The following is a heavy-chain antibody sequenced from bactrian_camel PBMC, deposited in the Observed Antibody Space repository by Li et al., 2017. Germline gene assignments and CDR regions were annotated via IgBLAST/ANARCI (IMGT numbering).Heavy chain of an antibody. Sequence: HVQLVESGGGSVQNGGSLRLSCVASGATQDIGCMGWFRQVPGLEREGIGSIDSDGITTYADSLKARFTISRDNAKSTLYLQMNNLKPEDTAMYYCAADRYGGSWNLGTLCVRTGQKHNYWGQGTQVTVS. D-gene: IGHD6*01. CDR3: AADRYGGSWNLGTLCVRTGQKHNY. CDR1: GATQDIGC. J-gene: IGHJ4*01. V-gene: IGHV3S53*01. CDR2: IDSDGIT.